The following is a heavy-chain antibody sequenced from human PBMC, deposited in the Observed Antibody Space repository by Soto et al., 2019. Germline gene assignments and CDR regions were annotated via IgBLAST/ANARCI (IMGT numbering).Heavy chain of an antibody. D-gene: IGHD1-26*01. CDR1: GGSVSSGSYY. CDR2: IYYSGST. CDR3: AREWELPDYFDY. V-gene: IGHV4-61*01. J-gene: IGHJ4*02. Sequence: QVQLQESGPGLVKPSETLSLTCTVSGGSVSSGSYYWSWIRQPPGKGLEWIGYIYYSGSTNYNPSLKSRVTISVDTSNNQFSLKLSSVSAADTAVYYWAREWELPDYFDYWGQGTLVTVSS.